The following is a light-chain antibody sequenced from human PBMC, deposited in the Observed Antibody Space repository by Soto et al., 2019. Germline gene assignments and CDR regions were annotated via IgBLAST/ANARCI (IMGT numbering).Light chain of an antibody. CDR1: NIGSKS. J-gene: IGLJ2*01. CDR3: QVWDSSSDLVV. V-gene: IGLV3-21*02. Sequence: SYVLTQPPSVSVAPGQTARITYGGNNIGSKSVHWYQQKPVQAPVLVVYDDSDRPSGLPERFSGANSANTATLTISRVEAGDEADYYCQVWDSSSDLVVFGGGTKLTVL. CDR2: DDS.